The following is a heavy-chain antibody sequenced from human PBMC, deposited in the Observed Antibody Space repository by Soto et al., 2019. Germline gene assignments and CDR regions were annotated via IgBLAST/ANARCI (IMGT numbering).Heavy chain of an antibody. CDR2: IKSKTDGGTT. D-gene: IGHD6-6*01. J-gene: IGHJ4*02. Sequence: EVQLLESGGGLVEPGWSLRISCAASGFIFSNAWMSWVRQAPGKGLEWVGRIKSKTDGGTTDYGAAVKGRFTISRDDSKNTMYLQMDSLKTEDTAVYYCATGLSSSSSGWGQGTLVTVSS. CDR1: GFIFSNAW. V-gene: IGHV3-15*01. CDR3: ATGLSSSSSG.